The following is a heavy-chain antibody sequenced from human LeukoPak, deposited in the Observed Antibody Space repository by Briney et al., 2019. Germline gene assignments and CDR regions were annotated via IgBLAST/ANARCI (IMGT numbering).Heavy chain of an antibody. CDR1: DGSISNYY. J-gene: IGHJ6*02. D-gene: IGHD1-26*01. CDR2: IHFSGRT. CDR3: ARELGATEVNYGMDV. Sequence: PSETLSLTCTVSDGSISNYYWSWIRQPPGMGLEWMGYIHFSGRTNYNPSLKSRVTMSVDTSKKQLSLKLTSMTAADTTVYYCARELGATEVNYGMDVWGHGTTVTVSS. V-gene: IGHV4-59*01.